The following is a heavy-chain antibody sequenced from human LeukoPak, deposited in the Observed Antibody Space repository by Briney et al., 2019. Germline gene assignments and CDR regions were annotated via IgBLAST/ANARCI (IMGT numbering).Heavy chain of an antibody. J-gene: IGHJ4*02. CDR1: GLTLSNKN. V-gene: IGHV3-21*01. CDR3: AAANGHGDYWVVPLDC. CDR2: ISRSSVSYI. D-gene: IGHD4-17*01. Sequence: GGSLTLSCAGSGLTLSNKNTNWVRHAPGEGRESVSSISRSSVSYIDYTDSVKGRFTISSANAKNSLYLQMNSLRAEDTAVYYCAAANGHGDYWVVPLDCWGQGALVTVSS.